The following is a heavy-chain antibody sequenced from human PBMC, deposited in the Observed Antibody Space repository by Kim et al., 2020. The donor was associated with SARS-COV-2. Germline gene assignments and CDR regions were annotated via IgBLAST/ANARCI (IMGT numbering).Heavy chain of an antibody. D-gene: IGHD3-10*01. Sequence: GSEQYHVDPVKGRLTISRDNARNSLYLQMNSLRAEDTAVYFCARSILPDYWGQGTLVTVSS. CDR3: ARSILPDY. J-gene: IGHJ4*02. CDR2: GSEQ. V-gene: IGHV3-7*03.